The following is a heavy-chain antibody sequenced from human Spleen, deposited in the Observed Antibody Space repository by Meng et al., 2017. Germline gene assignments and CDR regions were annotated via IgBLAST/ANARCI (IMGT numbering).Heavy chain of an antibody. CDR2: ISGSGDST. CDR1: GLTFSSYD. D-gene: IGHD1-26*01. J-gene: IGHJ3*02. Sequence: GESLKISCAVSGLTFSSYDVSWVRQAPGKGLEWVSGISGSGDSTYYADSVKGRFTISRDNSKNTLYLQMSSLRAEDTAVFYCAKLGDHTLDIWGQGTMVTVSS. CDR3: AKLGDHTLDI. V-gene: IGHV3-23*01.